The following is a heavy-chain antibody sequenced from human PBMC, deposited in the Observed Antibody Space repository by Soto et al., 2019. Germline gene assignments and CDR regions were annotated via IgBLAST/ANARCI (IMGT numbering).Heavy chain of an antibody. J-gene: IGHJ4*02. CDR1: GFTFSSYW. Sequence: PGGSLRLSCAASGFTFSSYWMHWVRQAPGKGLVWVSRINSDGSEKYYVDSVKGRFTISRDNAKNSLYLQMNSLRAEDTAVYYCARDSRTTTVVKYWGQGTLVTVSS. D-gene: IGHD4-17*01. V-gene: IGHV3-74*01. CDR2: INSDGSEK. CDR3: ARDSRTTTVVKY.